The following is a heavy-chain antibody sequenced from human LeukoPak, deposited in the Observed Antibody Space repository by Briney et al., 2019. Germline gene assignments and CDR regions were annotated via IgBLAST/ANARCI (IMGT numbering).Heavy chain of an antibody. CDR1: GYTFTDYY. Sequence: ASVKVSCKASGYTFTDYYIHWVRQAPGQGLEWMGWINPNSDYTFYAQKFQGRVAMTRDTSISTAYMELSRLKSDDTAVYYCARERPNSSSWYARWFDPWGQGTLVTVSS. J-gene: IGHJ5*02. V-gene: IGHV1-2*02. CDR3: ARERPNSSSWYARWFDP. D-gene: IGHD6-13*01. CDR2: INPNSDYT.